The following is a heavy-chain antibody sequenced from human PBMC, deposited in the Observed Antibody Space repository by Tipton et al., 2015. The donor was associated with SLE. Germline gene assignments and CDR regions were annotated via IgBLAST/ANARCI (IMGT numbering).Heavy chain of an antibody. CDR3: ASEVLWDRYYFDY. CDR1: GFTFSSYA. D-gene: IGHD1-26*01. Sequence: SLRLSCAASGFTFSSYAMSWVRQAPGKGLEWVSAISGSGSTIYYADSVKGRFTISRDNAKNSLYLQMNSLRAEDTAVYYCASEVLWDRYYFDYWGQGTLVTVSS. J-gene: IGHJ4*02. CDR2: ISGSGSTI. V-gene: IGHV3-48*03.